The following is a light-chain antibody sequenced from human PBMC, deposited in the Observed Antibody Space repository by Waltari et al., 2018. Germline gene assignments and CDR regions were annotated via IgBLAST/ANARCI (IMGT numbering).Light chain of an antibody. J-gene: IGKJ2*01. CDR3: QQSYSTPRT. Sequence: DIQMTQSPSSLSASVGDRVTITCRASKSISSYLNWYQQNPGKAPKLLIYAESSLQSGVPSRFSGSGSVTDFTLTIISLQPEDFATYYCQQSYSTPRTFGQGTKLEIK. CDR2: AES. V-gene: IGKV1-39*01. CDR1: KSISSY.